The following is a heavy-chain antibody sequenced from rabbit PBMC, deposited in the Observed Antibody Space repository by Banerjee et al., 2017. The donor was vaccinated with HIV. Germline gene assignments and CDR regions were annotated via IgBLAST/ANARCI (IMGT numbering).Heavy chain of an antibody. CDR2: IYISSGST. V-gene: IGHV1S43*01. Sequence: QELLKETGGGLVKPGGTLTLTCKASGIDFSADYYFWWARQAPGKGLELIACIYISSGSTDYASWVNGRFTVSRSTSLNTVDLKMTSLTAADTATYFCARGHYADYVGDGVTGGYYFDLWGQGTLVTVS. D-gene: IGHD2-1*01. CDR1: GIDFSADYY. J-gene: IGHJ4*01. CDR3: ARGHYADYVGDGVTGGYYFDL.